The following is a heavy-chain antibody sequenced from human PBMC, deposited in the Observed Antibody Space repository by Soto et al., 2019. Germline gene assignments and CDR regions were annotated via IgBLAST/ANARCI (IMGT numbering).Heavy chain of an antibody. D-gene: IGHD6-13*01. J-gene: IGHJ4*02. CDR1: GFTFSNAW. Sequence: GGSLRLSCAASGFTFSNAWMSWVRQAPGKGLEWVGRIKGEADGGTTDYAAPVKGRFTISRDDSKNTLYLQMNSLKTEDTAVYYCTTDILSGQQLVLVNFDYWGQGTLVTVSS. V-gene: IGHV3-15*01. CDR3: TTDILSGQQLVLVNFDY. CDR2: IKGEADGGTT.